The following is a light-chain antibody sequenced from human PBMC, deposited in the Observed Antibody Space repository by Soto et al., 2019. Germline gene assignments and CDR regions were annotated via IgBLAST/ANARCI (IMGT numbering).Light chain of an antibody. Sequence: QSALTQPASVSGSPGQSITISCTGTSSDVGNYDYVPWYQQYPGEAPKLMIYAVSRRPSGVSNRFSGSKSGNTASLTISGLQAEDEADYYCTSYTPSSTYVFGTGTKLTLL. V-gene: IGLV2-14*03. CDR1: SSDVGNYDY. CDR2: AVS. J-gene: IGLJ1*01. CDR3: TSYTPSSTYV.